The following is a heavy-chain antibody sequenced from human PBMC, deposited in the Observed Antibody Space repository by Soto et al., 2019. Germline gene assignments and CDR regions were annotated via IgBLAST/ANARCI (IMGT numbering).Heavy chain of an antibody. V-gene: IGHV1-2*02. D-gene: IGHD4-4*01. CDR2: INPYNGDT. Sequence: GAVKVSCKDSGDTFTGFHGFWLRQAPGQGREGLGWINPYNGDTSYAPKFQGRMTLTRDTSVSTAYMDLTRLTSADTAVYYCATRLPSNFWGQGSQVTVSS. J-gene: IGHJ1*01. CDR3: ATRLPSNF. CDR1: GDTFTGFH.